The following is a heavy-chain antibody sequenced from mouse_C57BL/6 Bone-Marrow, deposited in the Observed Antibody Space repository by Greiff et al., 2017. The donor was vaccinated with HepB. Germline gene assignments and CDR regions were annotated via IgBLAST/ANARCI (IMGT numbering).Heavy chain of an antibody. D-gene: IGHD1-1*01. V-gene: IGHV10-1*01. CDR3: VRHLSSYYAMDY. Sequence: GGGLVQPKGSLKLSCAASGFSFNTYAMNWVRQAPGKGLEWVARIRSKSNNYATYYADSVKDRFTISRDDSESMLYLQMNNLKTEDTAMYYCVRHLSSYYAMDYWGQGTSVTVSS. J-gene: IGHJ4*01. CDR2: IRSKSNNYAT. CDR1: GFSFNTYA.